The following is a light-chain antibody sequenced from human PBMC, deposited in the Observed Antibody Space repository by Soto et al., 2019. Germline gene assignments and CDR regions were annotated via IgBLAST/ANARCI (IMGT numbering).Light chain of an antibody. CDR3: QQHKDWPLT. CDR1: QSVSTS. V-gene: IGKV3-15*01. J-gene: IGKJ4*01. CDR2: AAF. Sequence: EIVMTQSPATLSVSPGETVTLSCRASQSVSTSVAWYQQKPGQAPRLLIYAAFTRATAVPARFSGSGSGTEFALTISGLHSEDFAVYHCQQHKDWPLTFGGGTKVEMK.